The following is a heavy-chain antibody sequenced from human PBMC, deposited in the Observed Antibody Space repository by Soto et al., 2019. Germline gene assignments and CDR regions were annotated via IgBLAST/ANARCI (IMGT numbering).Heavy chain of an antibody. D-gene: IGHD2-2*01. CDR3: TTEYACSSTSCYEAPI. V-gene: IGHV3-15*01. CDR2: IKSKTDGGTT. CDR1: GFTFSNAW. J-gene: IGHJ3*02. Sequence: PGGSLRLSCPASGFTFSNAWMSWVRQAPGKGLEWVGRIKSKTDGGTTDYAAPVKGRFTISRDDSKNTLYLQMNSLKTEDTAVYYCTTEYACSSTSCYEAPIWGQGTMVTVSS.